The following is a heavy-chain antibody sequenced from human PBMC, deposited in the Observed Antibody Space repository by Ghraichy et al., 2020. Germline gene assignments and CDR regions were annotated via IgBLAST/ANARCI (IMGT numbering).Heavy chain of an antibody. J-gene: IGHJ3*02. CDR3: ATSLKGYYDSLRAFDI. D-gene: IGHD3-22*01. V-gene: IGHV1-8*01. Sequence: ASVKVSCKASGYTFTSYDINWVRQATGQGLEWMGWMNPNSGNTGYAQKFQGRVTMTRNTSISTAYMELSSLRSEDTAVYYCATSLKGYYDSLRAFDIWGQGTMVTVSS. CDR2: MNPNSGNT. CDR1: GYTFTSYD.